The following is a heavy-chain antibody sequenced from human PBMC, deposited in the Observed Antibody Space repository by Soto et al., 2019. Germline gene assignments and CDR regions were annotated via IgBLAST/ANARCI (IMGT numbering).Heavy chain of an antibody. J-gene: IGHJ4*02. Sequence: ASVKVSCKASGYTSTSHGINWVRQAPGRGLEWMGWINPGNGNTKYSQQFQGRVIIDRDTSASTAYMELSSLRSEDTAVYYCARGGYFDSSNYLAYWGLGTLVTVSS. CDR2: INPGNGNT. CDR1: GYTSTSHG. V-gene: IGHV1-3*01. CDR3: ARGGYFDSSNYLAY. D-gene: IGHD3-22*01.